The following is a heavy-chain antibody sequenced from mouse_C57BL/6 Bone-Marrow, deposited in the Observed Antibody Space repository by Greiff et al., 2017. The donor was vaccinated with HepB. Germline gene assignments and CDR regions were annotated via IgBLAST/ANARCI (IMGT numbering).Heavy chain of an antibody. CDR1: GYSFTSYY. CDR3: AREDYRGAMDD. J-gene: IGHJ4*01. Sequence: QVQLKESGPELVKPGASVKISCKASGYSFTSYYIHWVKQRPGQGLEWIGWIYPGSGNTKYNEKFKGKATLTADTSSSTAYMQLSSLTSEDSAVYYCAREDYRGAMDDWGQGTSVTVSS. CDR2: IYPGSGNT. V-gene: IGHV1-66*01. D-gene: IGHD2-14*01.